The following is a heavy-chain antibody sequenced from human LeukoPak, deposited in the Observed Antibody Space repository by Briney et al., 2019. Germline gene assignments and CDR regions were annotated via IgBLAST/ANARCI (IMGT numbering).Heavy chain of an antibody. V-gene: IGHV4-59*01. CDR1: GGSISSYY. CDR3: ARGSYTVGLDP. D-gene: IGHD4-23*01. CDR2: IYYSGST. Sequence: SETLSLNCTVSGGSISSYYGRWIRQPPGKGLEWIGYIYYSGSTNYNPSLKSRVTISVDTSKNQFSLKLSSVTAADTAVYYCARGSYTVGLDPWGQGTLVTVSS. J-gene: IGHJ5*02.